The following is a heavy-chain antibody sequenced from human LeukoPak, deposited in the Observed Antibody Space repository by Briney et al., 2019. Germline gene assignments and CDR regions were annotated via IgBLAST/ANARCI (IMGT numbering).Heavy chain of an antibody. CDR3: ARAPGWVEYSYGYRTDY. Sequence: ASVKVSCKASGYTFTGYYMHWVRQAPGQGLEWMGWINPNSGGTNYAQKFQGRVTMTRDTSISTAYMELSRLRSDDTAVYYCARAPGWVEYSYGYRTDYWGQGTLVTVSS. V-gene: IGHV1-2*02. CDR1: GYTFTGYY. CDR2: INPNSGGT. D-gene: IGHD5-18*01. J-gene: IGHJ4*02.